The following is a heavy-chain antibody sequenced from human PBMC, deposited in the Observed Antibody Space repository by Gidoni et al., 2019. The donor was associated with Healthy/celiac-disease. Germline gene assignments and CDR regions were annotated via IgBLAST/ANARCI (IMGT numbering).Heavy chain of an antibody. CDR2: ISGSGGST. V-gene: IGHV3-23*01. D-gene: IGHD3-10*01. CDR3: AKDLGRGTMVYFDY. Sequence: EVQLLVSGGGLIQPGGSLRLSCDASGFTFSSYAMSWVRQAPGKGLEWVSAISGSGGSTYYADSVKGRFTISRDNSKNTLYLQMNSLRAEDTAVYYCAKDLGRGTMVYFDYWGQGTLATVSS. CDR1: GFTFSSYA. J-gene: IGHJ4*02.